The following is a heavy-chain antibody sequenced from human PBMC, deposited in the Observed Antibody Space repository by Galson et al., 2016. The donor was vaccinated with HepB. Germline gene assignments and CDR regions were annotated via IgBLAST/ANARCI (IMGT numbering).Heavy chain of an antibody. J-gene: IGHJ4*02. CDR2: IKSKTDGGTT. V-gene: IGHV3-15*07. D-gene: IGHD3-3*01. Sequence: SLRLSCAASGFSFKNAWINWVRQAPGMGLEWVGRIKSKTDGGTTDHAAPVKGRFTISRDDSKNTLYLQMNSLKTEDTAVYYCTTGNDYNFWSGYYTSGADYWGQGTLVTVSS. CDR3: TTGNDYNFWSGYYTSGADY. CDR1: GFSFKNAW.